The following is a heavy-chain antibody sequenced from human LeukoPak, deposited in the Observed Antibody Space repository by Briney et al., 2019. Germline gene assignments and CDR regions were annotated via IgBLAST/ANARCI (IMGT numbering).Heavy chain of an antibody. D-gene: IGHD2-2*01. CDR2: ISAYNGNT. J-gene: IGHJ5*02. CDR3: ARGLMGCSSTSCFEFDP. V-gene: IGHV1-18*01. CDR1: GYTFTSYG. Sequence: GASVKVSCKAPGYTFTSYGISWVRQAPGQELEWMGWISAYNGNTNYAQKLQGRVTMTTDTSTSTAYMELRSLRSDDTAVYYCARGLMGCSSTSCFEFDPWGQGTLVTVSS.